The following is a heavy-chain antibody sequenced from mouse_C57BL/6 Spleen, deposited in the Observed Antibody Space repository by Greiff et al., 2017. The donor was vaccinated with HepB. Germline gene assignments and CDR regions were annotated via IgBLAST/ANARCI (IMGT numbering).Heavy chain of an antibody. J-gene: IGHJ1*03. CDR1: GFTFSSYG. Sequence: EVQLVESGGDLVKLGGFLKLSCAASGFTFSSYGMSRVRQTPDKRLEWVATISSGGSYTYYPDSVKGRFTISRYNAKNTLYLQMSSLKSEDTAMYYCARQGITTVVATDFDVWGTGTTVTVSS. D-gene: IGHD1-1*01. CDR2: ISSGGSYT. CDR3: ARQGITTVVATDFDV. V-gene: IGHV5-6*01.